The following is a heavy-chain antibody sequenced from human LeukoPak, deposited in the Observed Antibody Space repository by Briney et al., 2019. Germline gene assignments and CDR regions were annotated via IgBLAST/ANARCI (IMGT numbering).Heavy chain of an antibody. Sequence: SQTLSLTCTVSGGSLSSGGYSWSWIRQPPGKGLEWIGYIYHSGSTYYNPSLKSRVTISVDRSKNQFSLKLSSVTAADTAVYYCARGAYSGSWYYFDYWGQGTLVTVSS. CDR2: IYHSGST. D-gene: IGHD6-13*01. V-gene: IGHV4-30-2*01. CDR3: ARGAYSGSWYYFDY. CDR1: GGSLSSGGYS. J-gene: IGHJ4*02.